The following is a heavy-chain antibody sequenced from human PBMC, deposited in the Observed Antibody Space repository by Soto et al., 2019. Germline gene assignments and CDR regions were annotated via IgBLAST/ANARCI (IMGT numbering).Heavy chain of an antibody. CDR2: ISSDGTNK. CDR1: GLIFSSYA. CDR3: VSLTGFCLSTSCHHFAY. J-gene: IGHJ4*02. Sequence: GGSLRLSCAASGLIFSSYAMHWVRQAPGKGLEWVAVISSDGTNKYYADSVKGRFTISRDNSKNALYLQMNSLRAEDTAVYYCVSLTGFCLSTSCHHFAYWGQGGLVT. V-gene: IGHV3-30-3*01. D-gene: IGHD2-2*01.